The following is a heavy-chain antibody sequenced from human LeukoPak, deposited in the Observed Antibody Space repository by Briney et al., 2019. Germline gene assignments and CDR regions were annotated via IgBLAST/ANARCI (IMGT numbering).Heavy chain of an antibody. J-gene: IGHJ4*02. V-gene: IGHV1-8*01. CDR1: GYTFTSYD. Sequence: ASVKVSCKASGYTFTSYDINWVRQATGQGLEWMGWTNPNSGNTGYAQKFQGRVTMTRNTSISTAYMELSSLRSEDTAVYYCARAGGGVYDYVWGSYRYFDYWGQGTLVTVSS. CDR2: TNPNSGNT. D-gene: IGHD3-16*02. CDR3: ARAGGGVYDYVWGSYRYFDY.